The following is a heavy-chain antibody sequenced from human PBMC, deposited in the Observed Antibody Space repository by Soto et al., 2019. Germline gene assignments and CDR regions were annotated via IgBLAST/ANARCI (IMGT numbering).Heavy chain of an antibody. J-gene: IGHJ4*02. V-gene: IGHV3-21*01. CDR3: ARDSRLRYSYGTNAFDY. Sequence: EVQLVESGGGLVKPGGSLRLSCAASGFTFSSYSMNWVRQAPGKGLEWVSSISSSSSYIYYADSVKGRFTISRDNAKNSLYLQMSSLRAEDTAVYCCARDSRLRYSYGTNAFDYWCQGTPFTVSS. CDR2: ISSSSSYI. D-gene: IGHD5-18*01. CDR1: GFTFSSYS.